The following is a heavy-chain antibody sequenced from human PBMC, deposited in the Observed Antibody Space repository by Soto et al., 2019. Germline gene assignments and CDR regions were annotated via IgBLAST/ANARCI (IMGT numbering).Heavy chain of an antibody. CDR2: ISYDGSNK. CDR1: GFTFSSYG. J-gene: IGHJ4*02. CDR3: AKGYCSSTSCFADY. V-gene: IGHV3-30*18. Sequence: GGSLRLSCAASGFTFSSYGMHWVRQAPGKGLEWVAVISYDGSNKYYADSVKGRFTISRDNSKNTLYLQMNSLRAEDTAVYYCAKGYCSSTSCFADYWGQGTLVTVSS. D-gene: IGHD2-2*01.